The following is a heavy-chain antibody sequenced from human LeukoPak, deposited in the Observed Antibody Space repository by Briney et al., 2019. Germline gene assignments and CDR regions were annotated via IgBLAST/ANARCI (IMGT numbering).Heavy chain of an antibody. D-gene: IGHD4-23*01. CDR2: ISWNSGSI. CDR1: GFTFDDYA. Sequence: GRSLRLSCAASGFTFDDYAMHWVRQAPGKGLEWVSGISWNSGSIGYADSVKGRFTISRDSAKNSLYLQMNSLRVEDTAVYFCARDSSGQDGGNRHWGQGTLVTVSS. CDR3: ARDSSGQDGGNRH. J-gene: IGHJ4*02. V-gene: IGHV3-9*01.